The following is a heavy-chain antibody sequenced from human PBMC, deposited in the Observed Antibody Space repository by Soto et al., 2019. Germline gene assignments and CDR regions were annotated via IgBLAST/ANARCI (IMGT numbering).Heavy chain of an antibody. CDR3: VRLIGNSWLDF. CDR1: VDSVSSSSVT. J-gene: IGHJ5*01. Sequence: PSQTLSLTCAISVDSVSSSSVTWNFIHQSPSRGLEWLGRTYYRSKWYNDYAESVKSRITINPDTSKNQFSLHLNSVTPEDTAVYYCVRLIGNSWLDFWGQGTLVTVSS. CDR2: TYYRSKWYN. V-gene: IGHV6-1*01. D-gene: IGHD1-26*01.